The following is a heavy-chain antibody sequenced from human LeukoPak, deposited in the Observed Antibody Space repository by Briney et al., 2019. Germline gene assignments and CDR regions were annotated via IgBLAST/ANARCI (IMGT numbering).Heavy chain of an antibody. J-gene: IGHJ6*03. V-gene: IGHV1-18*01. D-gene: IGHD6-6*01. CDR3: ARATYSSSPGQEYYYYYMDV. CDR2: ISAYNGNT. CDR1: GYTFTSYG. Sequence: VASVKVSCKASGYTFTSYGISWVRQAPGQGLEWMGWISAYNGNTNYAQKLQGRVTMTTDTSTSTAYMELRSLRSDDTAVYYCARATYSSSPGQEYYYYYMDVWGKGTTVTVSS.